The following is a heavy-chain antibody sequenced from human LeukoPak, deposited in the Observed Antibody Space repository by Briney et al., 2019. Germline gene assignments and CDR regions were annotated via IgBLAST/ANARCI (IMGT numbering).Heavy chain of an antibody. V-gene: IGHV3-11*01. CDR2: ISSSGSTT. Sequence: GGSLRLSCAASGFTFSDYYMSWIRQAPGKGLEWVSYISSSGSTTYYADSVKGRFTISRDNSKDTLYLQMNSLRAEDTAVYYCAKDLRYYDFWSGYCPDYWGQGTLVTVSS. CDR1: GFTFSDYY. J-gene: IGHJ4*02. CDR3: AKDLRYYDFWSGYCPDY. D-gene: IGHD3-3*01.